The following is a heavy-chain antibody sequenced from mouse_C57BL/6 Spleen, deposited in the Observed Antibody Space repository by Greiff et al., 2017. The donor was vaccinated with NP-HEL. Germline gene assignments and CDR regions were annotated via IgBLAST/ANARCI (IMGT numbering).Heavy chain of an antibody. CDR2: ISYDGSN. D-gene: IGHD2-5*01. CDR3: ACDRTTYYSNYVWYFDD. CDR1: GYSITGGYY. V-gene: IGHV3-6*01. J-gene: IGHJ1*03. Sequence: EVKLVESGPGLVKPSQSLSLTCSVTGYSITGGYYWNWIRQFPGNQLEWMGYISYDGSNNYNPSLKNRTSITRDTSKNQFFLKLNSVTTEDTAAYSCACDRTTYYSNYVWYFDDWGTGTTVTVSS.